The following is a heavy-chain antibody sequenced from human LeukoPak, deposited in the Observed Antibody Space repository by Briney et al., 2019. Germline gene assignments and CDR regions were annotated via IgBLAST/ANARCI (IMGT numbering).Heavy chain of an antibody. CDR1: GGSISSYY. D-gene: IGHD1-26*01. CDR3: ASEEWELLDPFDY. J-gene: IGHJ4*02. CDR2: IYYSGST. V-gene: IGHV4-59*08. Sequence: SETLSLTCTVSGGSISSYYWSWIRQPPGKGLEWIGYIYYSGSTNYNPSLKSRVTISVDTSKNQFSLKLSSVTAADTTVYYCASEEWELLDPFDYWGQGTLVTVYS.